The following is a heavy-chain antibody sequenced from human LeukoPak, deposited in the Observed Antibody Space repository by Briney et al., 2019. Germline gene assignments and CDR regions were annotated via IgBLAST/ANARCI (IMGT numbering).Heavy chain of an antibody. CDR2: INHSGST. CDR3: ARSRLHPIIFDY. D-gene: IGHD5-24*01. Sequence: KTSETLSLTCAVYGGSFSGYYWSWIRQPPGKGLEWIGEINHSGSTNYNPSLKSRVTISVDTSKTQFSLKPSSVTAADTAVYYCARSRLHPIIFDYWGQGTLVTVSS. V-gene: IGHV4-34*01. CDR1: GGSFSGYY. J-gene: IGHJ4*02.